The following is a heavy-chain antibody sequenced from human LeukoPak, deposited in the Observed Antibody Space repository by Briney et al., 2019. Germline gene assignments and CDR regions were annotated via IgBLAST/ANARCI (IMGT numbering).Heavy chain of an antibody. CDR1: GYTFTNYY. V-gene: IGHV1-46*01. CDR3: ARARYREINYAYAGGFYYMDV. Sequence: ASVKVSCKASGYTFTNYYIHWVRQAPGQGLEWMGIINTSGGYTSYAQSFQGRVTMTRDMSTSTVNMELSSLRSEDTAVYYCARARYREINYAYAGGFYYMDVWGKGTTVTISS. J-gene: IGHJ6*03. D-gene: IGHD1-26*01. CDR2: INTSGGYT.